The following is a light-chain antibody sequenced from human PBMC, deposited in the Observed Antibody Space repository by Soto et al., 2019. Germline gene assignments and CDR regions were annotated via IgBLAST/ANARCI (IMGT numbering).Light chain of an antibody. J-gene: IGLJ2*01. CDR3: CSYAGSYTYVV. CDR1: SSDVGGYNY. CDR2: DVS. Sequence: QSVLTQPRSVSGSPGQSVTLSCTGTSSDVGGYNYVSWYQQHPGKAPKLMIYDVSKRPSGVPDRFSGSKSGNTASRTISGLQAEADADYYCCSYAGSYTYVVFGGGTKLTVL. V-gene: IGLV2-11*01.